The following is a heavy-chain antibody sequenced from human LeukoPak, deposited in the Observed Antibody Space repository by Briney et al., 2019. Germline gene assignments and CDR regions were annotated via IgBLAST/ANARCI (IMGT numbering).Heavy chain of an antibody. Sequence: ASVKVSCKASGYTFTGYYMHWVRQAPGQGLEWMGWINPNSGGTNYAQKFQGRVTMTRDTSISTAYMELSRLRSDDTAVYYCARESDVSLWFGESGILDYWGQGTLVTVSS. CDR3: ARESDVSLWFGESGILDY. CDR2: INPNSGGT. CDR1: GYTFTGYY. J-gene: IGHJ4*02. D-gene: IGHD3-10*01. V-gene: IGHV1-2*02.